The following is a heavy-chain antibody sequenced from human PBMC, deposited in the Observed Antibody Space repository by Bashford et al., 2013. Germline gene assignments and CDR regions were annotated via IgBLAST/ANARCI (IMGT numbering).Heavy chain of an antibody. Sequence: SETLSLTCSVSGDSIRSGNYYWTWIRQPAGQGLEWIGRIYTGGTTDYNPSLQGRLSIVLDTSKNQFSLNLTSVTAADTAVYYCARMTLITLDQGAIRRNAFDRWGRGDKGHRLL. CDR1: GDSIRSGNYY. V-gene: IGHV4-61*02. CDR2: IYTGGTT. J-gene: IGHJ3*01. D-gene: IGHD3-10*01. CDR3: ARMTLITLDQGAIRRNAFDR.